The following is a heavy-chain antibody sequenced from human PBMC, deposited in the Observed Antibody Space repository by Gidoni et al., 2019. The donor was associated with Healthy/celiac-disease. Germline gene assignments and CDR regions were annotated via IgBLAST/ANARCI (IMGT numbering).Heavy chain of an antibody. CDR2: INPSGGST. Sequence: QVQLVQSGAEVKKPGASVKVSCKASGYTFTSYYMHWVRQAPGPGLEWMGIINPSGGSTSYAQKFQGRVTMTRDTSTSTVYMELSSLRSEDTAVYYCARDPSLYSSSPKLDGMDVWGQGTTVTVSS. CDR1: GYTFTSYY. D-gene: IGHD6-13*01. CDR3: ARDPSLYSSSPKLDGMDV. V-gene: IGHV1-46*01. J-gene: IGHJ6*02.